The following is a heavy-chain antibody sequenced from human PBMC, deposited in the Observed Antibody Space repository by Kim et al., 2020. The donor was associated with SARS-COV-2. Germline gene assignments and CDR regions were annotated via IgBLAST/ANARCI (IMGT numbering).Heavy chain of an antibody. J-gene: IGHJ4*02. V-gene: IGHV3-23*03. CDR2: IYSGGSST. CDR3: AKGLGLRFREILPDY. Sequence: GGSLRLSCAASGFTFSSYAMSWVRQAPGKGLEWVSVIYSGGSSTYYADSVKGRFTISRDNSKNTLYLQMNSLRAEDTAVYYCAKGLGLRFREILPDYWGQGTLVTVSS. D-gene: IGHD3-10*01. CDR1: GFTFSSYA.